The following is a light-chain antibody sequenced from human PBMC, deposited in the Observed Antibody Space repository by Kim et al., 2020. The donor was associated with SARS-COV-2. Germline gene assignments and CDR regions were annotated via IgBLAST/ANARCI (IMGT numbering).Light chain of an antibody. Sequence: GQEVPIPFTGNSSNIGAGYYVHGYQQLPGTAPKVLIYGNKNRPSGVPDRFSGSQSGTSASLAITGLQAADEGDYYCQTFDSSLREVFGGGTQLTVL. CDR1: SSNIGAGYY. CDR2: GNK. CDR3: QTFDSSLREV. J-gene: IGLJ2*01. V-gene: IGLV1-40*01.